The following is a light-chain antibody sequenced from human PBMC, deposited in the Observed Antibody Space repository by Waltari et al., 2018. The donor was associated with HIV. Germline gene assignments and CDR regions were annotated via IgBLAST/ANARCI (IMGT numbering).Light chain of an antibody. Sequence: ALTQPPSASGSLGQSVTISCTGSSSDIGAYDSVSWFQQHPRSAPKLLLYEVTRRPSTVSDRFSGSRSGSTAFLTVAGLQPDDEATYFCSSYGDSLRVLFGGGTNVTVL. CDR3: SSYGDSLRVL. V-gene: IGLV2-8*01. CDR1: SSDIGAYDS. J-gene: IGLJ3*02. CDR2: EVT.